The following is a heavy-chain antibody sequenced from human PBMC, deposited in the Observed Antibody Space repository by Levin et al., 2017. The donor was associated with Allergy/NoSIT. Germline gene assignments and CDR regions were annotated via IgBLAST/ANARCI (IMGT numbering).Heavy chain of an antibody. J-gene: IGHJ4*02. V-gene: IGHV3-30*03. CDR1: GLNFNNYG. CDR2: ISGGGNDG. Sequence: PGGSLRLSCAVSGLNFNNYGMNWVRQAPGKGLEWVALISGGGNDGYYADSVRGRFTISRDNSKNTLYLQMNSLRPDDTAVYYCGARVFDYWGQGTLVAVSS. CDR3: GARVFDY.